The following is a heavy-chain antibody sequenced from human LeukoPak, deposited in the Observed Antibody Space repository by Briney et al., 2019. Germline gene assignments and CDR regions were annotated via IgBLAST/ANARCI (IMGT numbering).Heavy chain of an antibody. CDR3: ASNTYDFWSGYYSPYFDY. V-gene: IGHV1-18*01. Sequence: ASVKVSCKASGYTFTSYGISWVRQAPGQGLEWMGWISAYNGNTSYAQKLQGRVTMTTDTSTSTAYMELRSLRSDDTAVYYCASNTYDFWSGYYSPYFDYWGQGTLVTVSS. D-gene: IGHD3-3*01. CDR2: ISAYNGNT. J-gene: IGHJ4*02. CDR1: GYTFTSYG.